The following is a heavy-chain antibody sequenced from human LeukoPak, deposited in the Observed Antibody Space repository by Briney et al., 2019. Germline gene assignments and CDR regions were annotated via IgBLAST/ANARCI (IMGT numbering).Heavy chain of an antibody. CDR2: INPNSGGT. CDR1: GYTFTGYY. J-gene: IGHJ4*02. Sequence: GASVKVSWKASGYTFTGYYMHWVRQAPGQGLEWMGWINPNSGGTNYAQKFQGRVTMTRDTSISTAYMELSRLRSDDTAVYYCARDIQWLEIRYYFDYWGQGTLVTVSS. D-gene: IGHD6-19*01. CDR3: ARDIQWLEIRYYFDY. V-gene: IGHV1-2*02.